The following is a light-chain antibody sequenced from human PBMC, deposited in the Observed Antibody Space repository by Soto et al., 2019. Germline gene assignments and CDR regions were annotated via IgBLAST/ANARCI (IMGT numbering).Light chain of an antibody. CDR2: AAS. Sequence: AIQMTQSPSSLSASVGDRVTITCRASQGIRSDLGWFQQKPGKAPRLLISAASILQSGVPSRFSGSGSGTDFTLTISSLQPEDVASYYCLQDYTYPWTFGQGTKVDIK. V-gene: IGKV1-6*01. CDR3: LQDYTYPWT. CDR1: QGIRSD. J-gene: IGKJ1*01.